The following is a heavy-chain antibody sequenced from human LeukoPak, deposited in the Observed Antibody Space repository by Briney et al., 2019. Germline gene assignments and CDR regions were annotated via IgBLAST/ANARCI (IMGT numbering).Heavy chain of an antibody. J-gene: IGHJ4*02. CDR2: IYYSGST. CDR3: ARGPHVSDGIAAVRIDY. Sequence: SQTLSLTCTVSGASISSGDSYWSWIRQPPGKGLEWIGYIYYSGSTYNNPSLRSPLIISVDTSKNQFSLRLSSVTAADTAVYYCARGPHVSDGIAAVRIDYWGQGTLVTVSS. V-gene: IGHV4-30-4*01. CDR1: GASISSGDSY. D-gene: IGHD6-13*01.